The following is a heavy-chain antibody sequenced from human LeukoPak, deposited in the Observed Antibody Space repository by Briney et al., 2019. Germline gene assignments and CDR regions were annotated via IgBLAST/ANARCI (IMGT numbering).Heavy chain of an antibody. CDR2: IYNSDNS. CDR3: ARGGIAACPGCYYYMDV. J-gene: IGHJ6*03. Sequence: SETLSLTCTVSGDSISSYNWSWIRQPPGKRLEWIGHIYNSDNSNDNPSLKSRVTMSIDTSKNQFSLMLSSVTAADTAVYYCARGGIAACPGCYYYMDVWGKGTTVTVSS. V-gene: IGHV4-59*12. CDR1: GDSISSYN. D-gene: IGHD6-13*01.